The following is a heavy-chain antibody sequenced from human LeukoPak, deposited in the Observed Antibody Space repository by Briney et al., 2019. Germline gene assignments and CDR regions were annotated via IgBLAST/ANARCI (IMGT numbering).Heavy chain of an antibody. J-gene: IGHJ4*02. Sequence: PGGSLRLSCAASGFTFSSYAMHWVRQAPGKGLEWVAVISYDGSNKYYADSVKGRFTISRDNSKNTLYLQMNSLRAEDTAVYYCAREGNSGFHYWGQGTLVTVSS. V-gene: IGHV3-30*04. CDR1: GFTFSSYA. CDR3: AREGNSGFHY. D-gene: IGHD3-10*01. CDR2: ISYDGSNK.